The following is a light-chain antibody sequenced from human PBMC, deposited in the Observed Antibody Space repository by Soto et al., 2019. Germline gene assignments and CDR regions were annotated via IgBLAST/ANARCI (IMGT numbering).Light chain of an antibody. CDR1: QSISSK. J-gene: IGKJ4*01. V-gene: IGKV3-15*01. CDR2: GAS. CDR3: QEYNNWHPIT. Sequence: MTQSPATLSVSPGEIATLSFSASQSISSKLAWYQQKPGQAPRLLIYGASTRATGIPVRFSGSGSGTEFTLTITSLQSEDFAVYYCQEYNNWHPITFGGGTKVDIK.